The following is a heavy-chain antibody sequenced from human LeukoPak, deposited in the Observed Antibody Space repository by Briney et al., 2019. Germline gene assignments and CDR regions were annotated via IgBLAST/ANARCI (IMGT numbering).Heavy chain of an antibody. V-gene: IGHV6-1*01. CDR2: TYYRSRWYI. CDR1: GHSVSSNIAA. Sequence: SQTLSLTCAISGHSVSSNIAAWNWIRQSPSRGLEWLGRTYYRSRWYIDYAASVESRLTINPDTSKNQFSLQLKSVTPEDTGLYYCTRDQDGMDVWGQGTTVTVSS. J-gene: IGHJ6*02. CDR3: TRDQDGMDV.